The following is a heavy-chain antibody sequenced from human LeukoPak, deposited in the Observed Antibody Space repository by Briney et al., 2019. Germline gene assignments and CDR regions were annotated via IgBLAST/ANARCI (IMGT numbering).Heavy chain of an antibody. CDR3: ARDTPGEESH. CDR2: IKQDGSEE. V-gene: IGHV3-7*01. Sequence: GGSLRLSCSASGFTFSAYWMSWVRQAPGKGLEWLANIKQDGSEEHYVDSLKGRFAISRANAKTSLYLQINSLRAEDTAVYYCARDTPGEESHWGQGTLVTVSS. J-gene: IGHJ4*02. CDR1: GFTFSAYW. D-gene: IGHD2-2*01.